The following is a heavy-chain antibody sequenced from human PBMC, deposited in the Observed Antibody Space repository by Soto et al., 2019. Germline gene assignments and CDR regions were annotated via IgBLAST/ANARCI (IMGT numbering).Heavy chain of an antibody. J-gene: IGHJ6*03. V-gene: IGHV3-48*01. Sequence: GGSLRLSCAASGFTFSNYNINWVRQAPGKGLEWVSYISSSSETIYYGDSVKGRFTVSRDNAKNSLYLQMSSLRAEDTAVYYCARGAGYYYYYMDVWGKGTTVTSP. CDR2: ISSSSETI. CDR3: ARGAGYYYYYMDV. CDR1: GFTFSNYN.